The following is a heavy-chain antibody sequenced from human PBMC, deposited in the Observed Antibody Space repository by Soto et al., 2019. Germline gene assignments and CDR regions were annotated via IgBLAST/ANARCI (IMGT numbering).Heavy chain of an antibody. CDR1: GYTFTSYA. J-gene: IGHJ4*02. V-gene: IGHV1-3*01. D-gene: IGHD5-18*01. CDR2: INAGNGNT. CDR3: ARDGYSYACLDY. Sequence: ASVKVSCKASGYTFTSYAMHWVRQAPGQRLEWMGWINAGNGNTKYSQKFQGRVTITRDTSASTAYMELSSLRSEDTAVYYCARDGYSYACLDYWGQGTQVTVSS.